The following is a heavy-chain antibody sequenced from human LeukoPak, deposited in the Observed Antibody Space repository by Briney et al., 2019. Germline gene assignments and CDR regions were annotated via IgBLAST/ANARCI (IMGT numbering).Heavy chain of an antibody. CDR3: VRHDGMVLPV. D-gene: IGHD3-3*01. J-gene: IGHJ4*02. CDR2: IRSKAYGGTT. CDR1: GFTFDDYG. V-gene: IGHV3-49*04. Sequence: PGGSLRLSCAASGFTFDDYGMSWVRQAPGKGLEWVGFIRSKAYGGTTEYAASVKGRFSFSRDGSKSIAYLQMNSLKTEDTAVYYCVRHDGMVLPVWGQGTLVTVSS.